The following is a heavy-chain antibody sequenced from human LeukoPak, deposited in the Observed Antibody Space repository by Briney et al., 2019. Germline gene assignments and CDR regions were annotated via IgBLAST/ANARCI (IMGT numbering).Heavy chain of an antibody. Sequence: GGSLRLSCAASGFTFSTYSMSWVRQAPGKGLEWVANINQDGSEKYYVDSVKGRFTISRDNAKNPLYLQMNSLTAGDTAVYYCARGPPRGKYYYMDVWGKGTTVTVSS. J-gene: IGHJ6*03. V-gene: IGHV3-7*01. D-gene: IGHD1-1*01. CDR2: INQDGSEK. CDR1: GFTFSTYS. CDR3: ARGPPRGKYYYMDV.